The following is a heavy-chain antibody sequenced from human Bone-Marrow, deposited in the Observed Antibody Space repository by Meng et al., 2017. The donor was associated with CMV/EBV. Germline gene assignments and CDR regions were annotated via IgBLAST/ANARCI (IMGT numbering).Heavy chain of an antibody. CDR3: ARNEDIPQHYYYYGRDV. Sequence: ASVKVSCKASGYTFTSYGISWVRQAPGQGLEWMGWISAYNGNTNYAQKLQGRVTMTTDTSTSTAYMELRSLRSDDTAVYYCARNEDIPQHYYYYGRDVWGQGTTVTVSS. D-gene: IGHD2-15*01. J-gene: IGHJ6*02. V-gene: IGHV1-18*01. CDR2: ISAYNGNT. CDR1: GYTFTSYG.